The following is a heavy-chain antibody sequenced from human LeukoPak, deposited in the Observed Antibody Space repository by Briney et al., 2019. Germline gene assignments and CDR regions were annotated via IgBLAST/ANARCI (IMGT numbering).Heavy chain of an antibody. J-gene: IGHJ4*02. CDR2: IYHSGST. Sequence: PSETLSLTCTVSGGSISSYYWGWIRQPPGKGLEWIGSIYHSGSTYYNPSLKSRVTISVDTSKNQFSLKLSSVTAADTAVYYCARGGGPLQSFDYWGQGTLVTVSS. V-gene: IGHV4-38-2*02. D-gene: IGHD4-11*01. CDR3: ARGGGPLQSFDY. CDR1: GGSISSYY.